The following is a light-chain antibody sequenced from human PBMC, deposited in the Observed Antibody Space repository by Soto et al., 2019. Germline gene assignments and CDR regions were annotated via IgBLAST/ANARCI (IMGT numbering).Light chain of an antibody. J-gene: IGLJ1*01. CDR3: SSYTRSSIDYV. V-gene: IGLV2-14*01. Sequence: QSALPQPASVSGSPGQSITISCTGTSSDVGGYNYVSWYQQHPGKAPKLMIYEVSNRASGVSNRFSGSKSGNTASLTISGLQAEDEADYYCSSYTRSSIDYVFGTGTKVTVL. CDR1: SSDVGGYNY. CDR2: EVS.